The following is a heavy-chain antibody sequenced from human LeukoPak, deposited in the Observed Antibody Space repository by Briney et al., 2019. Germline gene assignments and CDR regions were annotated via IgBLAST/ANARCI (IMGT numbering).Heavy chain of an antibody. D-gene: IGHD5-24*01. J-gene: IGHJ3*02. CDR1: GYTFTSYD. Sequence: ASVEVSCKAFGYTFTSYDINWVRQATGQGLEWMGWMNPNSGNTGYAQKFQGRVTMTRNTSISTAYMELSSLRSEDTAVYYCARGIKGYIATRDAFDIWGQGTMVTVSS. CDR2: MNPNSGNT. CDR3: ARGIKGYIATRDAFDI. V-gene: IGHV1-8*01.